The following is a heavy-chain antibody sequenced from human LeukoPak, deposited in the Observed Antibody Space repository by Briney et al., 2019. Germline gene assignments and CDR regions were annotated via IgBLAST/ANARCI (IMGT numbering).Heavy chain of an antibody. CDR2: IYYSGST. J-gene: IGHJ4*02. Sequence: SETLSLTCAVYGGSFSGYYWSWIRQPPGKGLEWIGYIYYSGSTYYNPSLKSRVTISVDTSKNQFSLKLSSVTAADTAVYYCAGEMPDYYDSSGYYYGLFDYWGQGTLVTVSS. CDR3: AGEMPDYYDSSGYYYGLFDY. V-gene: IGHV4-34*09. D-gene: IGHD3-22*01. CDR1: GGSFSGYY.